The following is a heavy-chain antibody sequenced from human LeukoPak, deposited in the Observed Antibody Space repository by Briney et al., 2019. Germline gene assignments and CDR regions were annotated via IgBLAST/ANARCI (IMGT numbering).Heavy chain of an antibody. Sequence: SETLSLTCTVSGGSISSYYWSWIRQPPGKGLEWIGYIYYSGSTNYNPSLKSRVTISVDTSKNQFSLKLSSVTAADTAVYYCARDTSKGWFDPWGQGTLVTVSS. D-gene: IGHD6-6*01. CDR2: IYYSGST. J-gene: IGHJ5*02. CDR1: GGSISSYY. V-gene: IGHV4-59*12. CDR3: ARDTSKGWFDP.